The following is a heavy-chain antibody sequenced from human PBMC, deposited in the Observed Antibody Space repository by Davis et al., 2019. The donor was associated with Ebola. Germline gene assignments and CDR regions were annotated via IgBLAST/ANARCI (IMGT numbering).Heavy chain of an antibody. CDR3: AREVAERVGARGDAFDI. Sequence: PSETLSLTCAVSGGSISSGGYSWSWIRQPPGKGLEWIGYIYYSGSTNYNPSLKSRVTISVDTSKNQFSLKLSSVTAADTAVYYCAREVAERVGARGDAFDIWGQGTMVTVSS. CDR1: GGSISSGGYS. D-gene: IGHD1-26*01. V-gene: IGHV4-61*08. CDR2: IYYSGST. J-gene: IGHJ3*02.